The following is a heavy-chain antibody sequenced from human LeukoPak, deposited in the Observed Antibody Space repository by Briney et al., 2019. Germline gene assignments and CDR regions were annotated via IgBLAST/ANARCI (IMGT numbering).Heavy chain of an antibody. CDR2: IKQDGSEK. D-gene: IGHD6-13*01. CDR3: ARGGFGSSWYGYPFDY. J-gene: IGHJ4*02. V-gene: IGHV3-7*01. CDR1: GFTFSSYW. Sequence: PGGSLRLSCAASGFTFSSYWMSWVRQAPGKGLEWVANIKQDGSEKYYVDSVKGRFTISRDNAKNSLYLQMNSLRAEDTAVYYCARGGFGSSWYGYPFDYWGQGTLVTVSS.